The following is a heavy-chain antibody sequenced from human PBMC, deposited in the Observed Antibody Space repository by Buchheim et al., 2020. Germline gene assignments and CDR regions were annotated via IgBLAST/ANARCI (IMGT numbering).Heavy chain of an antibody. CDR1: GGAISSYY. V-gene: IGHV4-59*01. CDR2: VYHDGST. CDR3: ARGFSAYDLYFDY. J-gene: IGHJ4*02. Sequence: QVQLQESGPGLVKPSETLSLTCTVSGGAISSYYWSWIRQSPGKGLEWIRYVYHDGSTSYNAALKSRVTMSVERSKNRFSLKLTSVTAADTAVYYCARGFSAYDLYFDYWGQGT. D-gene: IGHD5-12*01.